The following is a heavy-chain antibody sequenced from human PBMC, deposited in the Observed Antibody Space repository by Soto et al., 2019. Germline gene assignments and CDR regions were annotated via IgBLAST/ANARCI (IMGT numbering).Heavy chain of an antibody. CDR3: ATAPGMEGAGEADYGMDV. CDR1: GLTFSTYW. CDR2: INGDGSGT. J-gene: IGHJ6*02. V-gene: IGHV3-74*01. D-gene: IGHD6-13*01. Sequence: EVQLVESGGGLVQPGGSLRLSCAASGLTFSTYWMHWVRQAPGKGLVWVSRINGDGSGTSYADSVKGRFTISRDNANNTLYLHMNSLRVEDTAVYYCATAPGMEGAGEADYGMDVWGQGTTGTVSS.